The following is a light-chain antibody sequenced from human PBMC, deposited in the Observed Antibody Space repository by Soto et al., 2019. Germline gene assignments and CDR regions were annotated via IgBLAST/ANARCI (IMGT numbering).Light chain of an antibody. Sequence: DIVMTQSPLSLPVTPVEPASISCRSSQSLLHSNGYNYLTWYQQKPGQPPNLLIYWASTREFGVPDRFSGSGSGTDFTLTISSLQAEDVAVYYCHQYYSTPRTFGHGTKVDI. J-gene: IGKJ1*01. CDR1: QSLLHSNGYNY. CDR3: HQYYSTPRT. V-gene: IGKV4-1*01. CDR2: WAS.